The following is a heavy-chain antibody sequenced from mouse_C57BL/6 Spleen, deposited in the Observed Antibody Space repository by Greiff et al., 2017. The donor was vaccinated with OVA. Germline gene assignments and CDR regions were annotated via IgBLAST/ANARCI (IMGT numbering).Heavy chain of an antibody. Sequence: QVQLKQPGAELVKPGASVKMSCKASGYTFTSYWITWVKQRPGQGLEWIGDIYPGSGSTNYNETFKSKATLTVDTSSSTAYMQLSSLTSEDSAVYYCARWGGYYWFAYWGQGTLVTVSA. CDR1: GYTFTSYW. CDR3: ARWGGYYWFAY. J-gene: IGHJ3*01. V-gene: IGHV1-55*01. D-gene: IGHD2-3*01. CDR2: IYPGSGST.